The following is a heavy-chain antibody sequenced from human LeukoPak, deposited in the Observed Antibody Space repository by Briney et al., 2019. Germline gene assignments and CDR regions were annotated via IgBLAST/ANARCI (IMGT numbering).Heavy chain of an antibody. D-gene: IGHD4-17*01. V-gene: IGHV1-46*01. Sequence: GASVKVSCKTSGYTFTSYYIHWVRQAPGQGLEWMGIINPSGGSTSYAQKFQGRVTMTRDTSTSTVYMYLSSLRSEDMAVYYCVRDSLYGVVDYWGQGTLVTVSS. J-gene: IGHJ4*02. CDR2: INPSGGST. CDR1: GYTFTSYY. CDR3: VRDSLYGVVDY.